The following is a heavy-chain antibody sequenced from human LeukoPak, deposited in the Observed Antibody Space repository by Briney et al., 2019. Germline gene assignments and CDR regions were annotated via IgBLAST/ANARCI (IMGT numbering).Heavy chain of an antibody. CDR1: GYTFTSYG. D-gene: IGHD3-22*01. Sequence: ASVKVSCKASGYTFTSYGISWVRQAPGQGLEWMGWISAYNGNTNYAQKLQGRVTITTDTSTSTAYMELRSLRSDDTAVYYCARDLTYYYDSSGYYLRDYWGQGTLVTVSS. V-gene: IGHV1-18*01. CDR2: ISAYNGNT. J-gene: IGHJ4*02. CDR3: ARDLTYYYDSSGYYLRDY.